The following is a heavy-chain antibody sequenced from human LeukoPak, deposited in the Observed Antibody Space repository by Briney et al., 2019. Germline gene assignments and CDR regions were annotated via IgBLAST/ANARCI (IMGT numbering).Heavy chain of an antibody. D-gene: IGHD3-3*01. CDR1: GGSISSGYY. CDR3: AREGRRYDFWSGYSTYYYYMDV. CDR2: IYTSGST. J-gene: IGHJ6*03. V-gene: IGHV4-4*07. Sequence: SETLSLTCTVPGGSISSGYYWSWIRQPAGKGLEWIGRIYTSGSTNYNPSLKSRVTMSVDTSKNQFSLKLSSVTAADTAVYYCAREGRRYDFWSGYSTYYYYMDVWGKGTTVTVSS.